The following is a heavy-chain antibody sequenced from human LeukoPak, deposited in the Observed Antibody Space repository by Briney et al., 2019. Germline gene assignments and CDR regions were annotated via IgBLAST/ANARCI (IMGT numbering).Heavy chain of an antibody. Sequence: GGSLRLSCAASGFIFSGSPMTWVRQAPGKGLEWVANIKQDGSEKYYVDSVKGRFTISRDNAKNSLYLQMNSLRAEDTAVYYCARDGVGATTSFDYWGQGTLVTVSS. J-gene: IGHJ4*02. CDR3: ARDGVGATTSFDY. V-gene: IGHV3-7*01. CDR1: GFIFSGSP. CDR2: IKQDGSEK. D-gene: IGHD1-26*01.